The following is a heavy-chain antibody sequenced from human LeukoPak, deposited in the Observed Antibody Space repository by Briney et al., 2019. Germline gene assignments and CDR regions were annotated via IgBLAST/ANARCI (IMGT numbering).Heavy chain of an antibody. CDR2: ISTSSIYI. CDR3: AKATYSSNYYYYMDV. D-gene: IGHD6-13*01. V-gene: IGHV3-21*01. Sequence: GGSLRLSCAASGFTFSTYSMNWVRQAPGKGLEWISFISTSSIYIYYADSVKGRFTISRDNARNSLYLQMNSLRAEDTAVYYCAKATYSSNYYYYMDVWGKGTTVTVSS. CDR1: GFTFSTYS. J-gene: IGHJ6*03.